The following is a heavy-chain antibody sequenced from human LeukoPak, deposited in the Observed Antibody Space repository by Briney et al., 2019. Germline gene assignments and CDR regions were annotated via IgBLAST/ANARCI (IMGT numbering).Heavy chain of an antibody. V-gene: IGHV1-3*03. CDR1: GYSFTSQD. J-gene: IGHJ4*02. CDR3: TLYNY. Sequence: GASVKVSCKTSGYSFTSQDMHWVRQAPGQRLEWVGCISPDNGNAQYSQEFQGRVTITRDTSARTAYMELSSLGSEDMAVYYCTLYNYGGQGTLVTVSS. D-gene: IGHD2-2*02. CDR2: ISPDNGNA.